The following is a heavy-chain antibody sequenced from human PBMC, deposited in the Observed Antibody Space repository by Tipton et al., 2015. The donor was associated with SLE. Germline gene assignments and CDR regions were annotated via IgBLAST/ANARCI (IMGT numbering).Heavy chain of an antibody. CDR3: ARDAEWKYDY. V-gene: IGHV4-59*11. D-gene: IGHD3-3*01. J-gene: IGHJ4*02. CDR2: IHYSGST. Sequence: TLSLTCTVSGGSISRHYWSWIRQPPGKGLESIGYIHYSGSTHFNPALKSRATISIDTSKNQFSLKLTSVTAADTAVYYCARDAEWKYDYWGQGTLVTVSS. CDR1: GGSISRHY.